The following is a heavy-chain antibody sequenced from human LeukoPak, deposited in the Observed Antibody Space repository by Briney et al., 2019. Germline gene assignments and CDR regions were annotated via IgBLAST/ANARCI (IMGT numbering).Heavy chain of an antibody. D-gene: IGHD1-26*01. CDR3: ARQGRGSYQPLDY. CDR2: IYYSGST. Sequence: SETLSLTCTVSGGSISSSSHYWGWIRQPPGKGLEWIGSIYYSGSTYYNPSLKGRVTISVDTSKNQFSLKLSSVTAADMAVYYCARQGRGSYQPLDYWGQGTLVTVSS. CDR1: GGSISSSSHY. V-gene: IGHV4-39*01. J-gene: IGHJ4*02.